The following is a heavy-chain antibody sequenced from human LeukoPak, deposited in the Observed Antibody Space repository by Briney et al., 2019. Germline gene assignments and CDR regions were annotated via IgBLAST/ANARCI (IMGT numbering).Heavy chain of an antibody. D-gene: IGHD5-12*01. V-gene: IGHV4-30-2*01. Sequence: SETLSLTCGVSGGSVSTIGYSWSWIRQPPGKGLEWIGYIYQSGSTSYNPSLQSRVTISIDRSKNQFSLKLSSVTAADTAVYYCAREPGQTYEEYSGYVTGIDYWGQGTLVTVSS. CDR3: AREPGQTYEEYSGYVTGIDY. CDR1: GGSVSTIGYS. J-gene: IGHJ4*02. CDR2: IYQSGST.